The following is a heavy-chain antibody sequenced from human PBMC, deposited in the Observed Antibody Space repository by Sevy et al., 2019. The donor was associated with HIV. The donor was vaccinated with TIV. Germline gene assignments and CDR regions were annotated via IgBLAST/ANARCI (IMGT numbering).Heavy chain of an antibody. CDR2: INWDDDK. CDR3: AHFLRGDYTDYFDY. CDR1: GFSLSTNGVG. V-gene: IGHV2-5*02. J-gene: IGHJ4*02. Sequence: SGPTLVNPTQTLTLTCTFSGFSLSTNGVGVGWIRQPPGKALEWLALINWDDDKRYSPSLKSRVTIIKDISKNQVVLMMTNMDPVDTATYYCAHFLRGDYTDYFDYWGQGTLVTVSS. D-gene: IGHD4-4*01.